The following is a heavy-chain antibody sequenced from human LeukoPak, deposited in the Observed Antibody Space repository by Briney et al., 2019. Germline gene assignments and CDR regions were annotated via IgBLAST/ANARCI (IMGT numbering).Heavy chain of an antibody. D-gene: IGHD2-2*01. CDR1: GGSFSGYY. CDR2: INHSGST. CDR3: ARASNDCSSTSCPFDY. Sequence: SETLSLTCAVYGGSFSGYYWSWIRQPPGQGLEWSGEINHSGSTNYDPSLKSRVTISVDTSKNQFSLKLTSVTAADTAVYYCARASNDCSSTSCPFDYWGQGTLVTVSS. J-gene: IGHJ4*02. V-gene: IGHV4-34*01.